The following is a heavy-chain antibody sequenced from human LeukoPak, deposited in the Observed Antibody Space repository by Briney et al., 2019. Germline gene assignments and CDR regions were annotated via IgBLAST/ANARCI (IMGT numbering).Heavy chain of an antibody. Sequence: PGGSLRLSCTASGFTFSSYGMHWVRQAPGKGLEWVAFIRSDGSNKYYADSVKGRLTISRDNSEDTMYLQMTSLRPDDTAVYFCAKSSVVIAATVHFDYWGQGTLVTVSS. CDR2: IRSDGSNK. CDR3: AKSSVVIAATVHFDY. D-gene: IGHD2-15*01. J-gene: IGHJ4*02. V-gene: IGHV3-30*02. CDR1: GFTFSSYG.